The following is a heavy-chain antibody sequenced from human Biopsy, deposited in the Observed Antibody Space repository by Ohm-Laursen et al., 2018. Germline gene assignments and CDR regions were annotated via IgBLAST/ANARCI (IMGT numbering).Heavy chain of an antibody. CDR1: GFTFTSYA. V-gene: IGHV3-30*03. D-gene: IGHD4-11*01. J-gene: IGHJ2*01. CDR3: ARDGKRWDYSAYFSWHFDL. CDR2: ISYDGSGD. Sequence: SLRLSCSASGFTFTSYAMHWVRQAPGKGLEWVAVISYDGSGDYYADSLQGRFIIFRDNPKNTVDLQMNSLRAEDTAVYFCARDGKRWDYSAYFSWHFDLWGRGTLVTVSS.